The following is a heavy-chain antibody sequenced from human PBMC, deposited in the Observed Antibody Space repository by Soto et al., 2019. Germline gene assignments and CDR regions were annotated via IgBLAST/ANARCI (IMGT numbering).Heavy chain of an antibody. CDR2: ISSTTNYI. Sequence: PGGSLRLSCAASGFTFTSYSMNWVRQAPGKGLEWVSSISSTTNYIYYVDSMKGRFTVSRDNAKNSVYLHMNSLSAEDAAVYYCAKESEDLTSNFDYWGQGTLVTVSS. V-gene: IGHV3-21*01. J-gene: IGHJ4*02. CDR1: GFTFTSYS. CDR3: AKESEDLTSNFDY.